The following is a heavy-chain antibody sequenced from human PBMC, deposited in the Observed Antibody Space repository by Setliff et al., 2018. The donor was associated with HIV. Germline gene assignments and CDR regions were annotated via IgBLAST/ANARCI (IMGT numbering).Heavy chain of an antibody. CDR2: INQSGNT. CDR1: GGSFNVYS. Sequence: PSETLSLTCAIYGGSFNVYSWSWIRQPPGKGLEWIGEINQSGNTKYNPSLKSRVSISVDTSKAQFTLDLASVTAADMAVYYCARTAPPRIAAPYNDPFDIWGQGTMVTVS. V-gene: IGHV4-34*01. J-gene: IGHJ3*02. D-gene: IGHD6-13*01. CDR3: ARTAPPRIAAPYNDPFDI.